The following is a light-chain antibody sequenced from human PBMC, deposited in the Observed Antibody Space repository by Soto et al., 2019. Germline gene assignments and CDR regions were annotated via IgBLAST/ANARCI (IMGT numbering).Light chain of an antibody. CDR2: GAS. V-gene: IGKV3-20*01. CDR3: HQYGNSPLT. J-gene: IGKJ4*01. CDR1: QSARSGY. Sequence: EIVLTQSPGTLSLSPGERATLSCRASQSARSGYFAWYQQKPGQAPRLLIVGASSRATGIPDRFSGGGSGTDFTLTISTLEPEDFALYYCHQYGNSPLTFGGGTTVEIK.